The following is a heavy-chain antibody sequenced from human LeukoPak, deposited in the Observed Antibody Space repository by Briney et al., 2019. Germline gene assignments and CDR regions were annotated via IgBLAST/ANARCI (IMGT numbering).Heavy chain of an antibody. J-gene: IGHJ4*02. CDR3: ARVDFWSGYYPPFDY. Sequence: GGSLRLSCAASGFTFSSYWMTWVRQAPGKGLEWVANIKKDGSEKYYVDSVKGRFTISRDNAKNSLYLQMNSLRAEDTAVYYCARVDFWSGYYPPFDYWGQGTLVTVSS. V-gene: IGHV3-7*01. CDR2: IKKDGSEK. CDR1: GFTFSSYW. D-gene: IGHD3-3*01.